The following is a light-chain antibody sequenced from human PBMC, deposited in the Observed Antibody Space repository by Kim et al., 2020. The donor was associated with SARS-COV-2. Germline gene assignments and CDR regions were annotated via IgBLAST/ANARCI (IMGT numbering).Light chain of an antibody. Sequence: QSALTQPASVSGSPGQSITISCTGTNSDVGGYDYVSWYQQHPGKAPKLIIYDVNKRPSGLSDRFSGSKSGSTASLTISGLQAEDEADYYCSSYTSSSLCFFGGGTQLTVL. CDR1: NSDVGGYDY. CDR2: DVN. J-gene: IGLJ2*01. CDR3: SSYTSSSLCF. V-gene: IGLV2-14*01.